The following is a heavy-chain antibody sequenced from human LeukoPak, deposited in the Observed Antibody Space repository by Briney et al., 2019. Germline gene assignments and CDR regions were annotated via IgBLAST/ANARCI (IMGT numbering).Heavy chain of an antibody. CDR2: IYYSGST. J-gene: IGHJ4*02. CDR3: ARDYYGSGSRHFDY. CDR1: GGSISSYY. Sequence: SETLSLTCTVSGGSISSYYWSWIRQPPGKGLEWIGYIYYSGSTNYNPSLKSRVTISVDTTKNQFSLKLSSVTAADTAVYYCARDYYGSGSRHFDYWGQGTLVTVSS. D-gene: IGHD3-10*01. V-gene: IGHV4-59*01.